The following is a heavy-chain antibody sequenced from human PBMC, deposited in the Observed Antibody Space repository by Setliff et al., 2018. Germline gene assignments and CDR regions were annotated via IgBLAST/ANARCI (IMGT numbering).Heavy chain of an antibody. V-gene: IGHV1-3*01. Sequence: ASVKVSCKASGYTFTDYAMHWVRQAPGQRLEWMGWINAGNGNTKYSQKFQGRVTITRDTSASTAYMELSSLRSEDTAVYYCARDPQITYDILTGEPLWGQGTLVTVSS. CDR1: GYTFTDYA. CDR3: ARDPQITYDILTGEPL. CDR2: INAGNGNT. D-gene: IGHD3-9*01. J-gene: IGHJ4*02.